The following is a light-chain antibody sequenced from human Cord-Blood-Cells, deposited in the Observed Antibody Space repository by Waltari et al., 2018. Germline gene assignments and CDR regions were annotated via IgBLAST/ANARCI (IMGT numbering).Light chain of an antibody. CDR3: QQYGSSPPMYT. J-gene: IGKJ2*01. CDR2: GAS. CDR1: QSVSSSY. Sequence: ELVLTQSPGTLSLSPGERATLSCRASQSVSSSYLAWYQQNPGQAPRLLIYGASSRATGIPDRFSGSGSGTDFTLTISRLEPEDFAVYYCQQYGSSPPMYTFGQGTKLEIK. V-gene: IGKV3-20*01.